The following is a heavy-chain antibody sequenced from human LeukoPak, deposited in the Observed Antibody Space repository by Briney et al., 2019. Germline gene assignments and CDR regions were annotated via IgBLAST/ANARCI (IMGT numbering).Heavy chain of an antibody. J-gene: IGHJ6*02. CDR2: INSDGSST. Sequence: PGGSLRLSCAASGFAFSSYWMHWVRQAPGKGLVWVSRINSDGSSTSYADSVKGRFTISRDNAKNTLYLQMNSLRAEDTAVCYCARAPYLQYFWSGYHDPYGMDVWGQGTTVTVSS. CDR1: GFAFSSYW. D-gene: IGHD3-3*01. CDR3: ARAPYLQYFWSGYHDPYGMDV. V-gene: IGHV3-74*01.